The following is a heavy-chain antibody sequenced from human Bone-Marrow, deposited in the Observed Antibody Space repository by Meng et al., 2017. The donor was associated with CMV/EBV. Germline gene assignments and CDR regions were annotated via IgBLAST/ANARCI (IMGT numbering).Heavy chain of an antibody. CDR3: ARDNVVVVPAAWYYYGMDV. Sequence: SETLSLTCIVSGHSMSSNYYWGWIRQPPGKGLEWIGSIYHSGSTYYNPSLKSRVTISADTSKNQFSLKLNTVTAADPAVYYCARDNVVVVPAAWYYYGMDVWGQGTTVTVPS. D-gene: IGHD2-2*01. CDR2: IYHSGST. V-gene: IGHV4-38-2*02. J-gene: IGHJ6*02. CDR1: GHSMSSNYY.